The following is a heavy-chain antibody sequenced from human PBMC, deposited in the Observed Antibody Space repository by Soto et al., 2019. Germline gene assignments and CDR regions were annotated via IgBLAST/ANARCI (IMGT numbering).Heavy chain of an antibody. V-gene: IGHV4-39*07. J-gene: IGHJ5*02. CDR1: GGSISSSSCH. CDR3: ARVTSYYYASGSGWFDP. CDR2: IKYSGTT. Sequence: PSETLSLTCTVSGGSISSSSCHWGWVRQPPGKGLEWIASIKYSGTTFYNPSLKSRVTLSVDTSKNQFSLKLSSVTASDTAVYFCARVTSYYYASGSGWFDPWGEGTLVTVSS. D-gene: IGHD3-10*01.